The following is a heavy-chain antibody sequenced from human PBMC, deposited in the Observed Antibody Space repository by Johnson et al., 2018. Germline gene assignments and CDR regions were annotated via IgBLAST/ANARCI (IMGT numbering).Heavy chain of an antibody. CDR1: GFTFSSYS. D-gene: IGHD2-2*01. V-gene: IGHV3-21*01. J-gene: IGHJ6*02. CDR2: ISSSSSYI. CDR3: ARDVVVPAAIAFDYYYGMDV. Sequence: VQLVQSGGGLVKPGGSLRLSCAASGFTFSSYSMNWVRQAPGKGLEWVSSISSSSSYIYYADSVKGRFTISRDNAKNSLYLQMNSLRPEDTAVYYCARDVVVPAAIAFDYYYGMDVWGQGTAVTVSS.